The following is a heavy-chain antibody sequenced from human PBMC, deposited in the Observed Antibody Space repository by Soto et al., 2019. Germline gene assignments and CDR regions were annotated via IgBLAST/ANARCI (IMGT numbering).Heavy chain of an antibody. CDR2: ISSSSDYM. Sequence: PGGSLRLSCVASGFTFSSSRMNWVRQAPGKGLEWVSFISSSSDYMYYADSVKGRFTVSRDNAKSSLYLQMDSLRAEDTAVYYCARDGITMIRGITVFDFWGQGTLVTVSS. V-gene: IGHV3-21*01. CDR3: ARDGITMIRGITVFDF. D-gene: IGHD3-10*01. J-gene: IGHJ4*02. CDR1: GFTFSSSR.